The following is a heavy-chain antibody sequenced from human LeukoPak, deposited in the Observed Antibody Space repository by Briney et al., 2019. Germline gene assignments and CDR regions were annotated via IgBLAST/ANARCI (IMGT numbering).Heavy chain of an antibody. J-gene: IGHJ4*02. Sequence: ASVKVSCKASGYTFMSYGVTWVRQAPGQGLEWKGWIGAYNGSPKYAQKFQGRVTMTRDSSTSTAYMELRSLRSDDTAVYYCAREKEYCGGDCSVFDSWGQGTLVTVSS. CDR2: IGAYNGSP. CDR3: AREKEYCGGDCSVFDS. D-gene: IGHD2-21*02. CDR1: GYTFMSYG. V-gene: IGHV1-18*01.